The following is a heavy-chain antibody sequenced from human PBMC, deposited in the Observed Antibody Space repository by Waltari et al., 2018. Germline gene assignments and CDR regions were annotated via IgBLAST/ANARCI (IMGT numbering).Heavy chain of an antibody. J-gene: IGHJ3*02. D-gene: IGHD3-22*01. CDR2: FDPEDGET. Sequence: QVQLVQSGAEVKKPGASVKVSCKVSGYTLTELSMHWVRQAPGKGLEWMGGFDPEDGETIYAQKFQGRVTMTEDTSTDTAYMELSSLRSEDTAVYYCATDSGPYYYDSSGLNAFDIWGQGTMVTVSS. V-gene: IGHV1-24*01. CDR3: ATDSGPYYYDSSGLNAFDI. CDR1: GYTLTELS.